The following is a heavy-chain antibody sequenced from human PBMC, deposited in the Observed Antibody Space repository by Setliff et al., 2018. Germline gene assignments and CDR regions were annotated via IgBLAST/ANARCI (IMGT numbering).Heavy chain of an antibody. Sequence: PSETLSLTCAVTGASINSLSWWSWVRQSPGKGLEWIGEIYHDGNTKFNPSVHYNPSLKSRVTISIDKSNNQFSLRLQSVTAADTAVYFCARDDPNHYDVSGYSVGYFDYWGLGTPVTVSS. CDR3: ARDDPNHYDVSGYSVGYFDY. CDR2: IYHDGNT. J-gene: IGHJ4*02. V-gene: IGHV4-4*02. D-gene: IGHD3-22*01. CDR1: GASINSLSW.